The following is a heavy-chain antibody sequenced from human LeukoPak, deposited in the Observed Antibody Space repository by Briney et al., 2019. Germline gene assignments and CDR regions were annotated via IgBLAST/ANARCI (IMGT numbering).Heavy chain of an antibody. CDR1: GNTLTELS. CDR2: VDPRDAET. CDR3: ATFIPRPNDYADYLYYYYGMDV. D-gene: IGHD4-17*01. J-gene: IGHJ6*02. V-gene: IGHV1-24*01. Sequence: GASVKVSCKVSGNTLTELSMHWVRQAPGKGLEWMGGVDPRDAETFYAQKFQGRVTMTEDTSTNTASMELSSLRSDDTAIYYCATFIPRPNDYADYLYYYYGMDVWGQGTTVTVSS.